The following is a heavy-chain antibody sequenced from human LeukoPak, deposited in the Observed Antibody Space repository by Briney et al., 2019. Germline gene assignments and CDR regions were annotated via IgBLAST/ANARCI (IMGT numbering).Heavy chain of an antibody. CDR1: GYTFTSYS. V-gene: IGHV1-18*01. D-gene: IGHD3-16*01. CDR2: ISAYNGNT. J-gene: IGHJ4*02. CDR3: AQGGRWYFDY. Sequence: GASVKVSCKASGYTFTSYSISWVRQATGQGLEWMGWISAYNGNTDYGQELQGRVTMTTDTSTSTAYMELRSLRSDDTAVYYCAQGGRWYFDYWGQGTLVTVSS.